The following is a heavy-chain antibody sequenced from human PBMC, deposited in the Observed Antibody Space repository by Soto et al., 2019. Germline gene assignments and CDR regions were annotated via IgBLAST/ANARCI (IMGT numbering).Heavy chain of an antibody. Sequence: PGGSLRLSCAASGFTFSTYSMHWVRQAPGKGLEWVSYISSSSTTTYYADSVKGRFTISRDNSKNTLYLQMNSLRAEDTAVYYCARGPQWLVLLQHWGQGTLVTVSS. V-gene: IGHV3-48*01. D-gene: IGHD6-19*01. CDR3: ARGPQWLVLLQH. J-gene: IGHJ1*01. CDR2: ISSSSTTT. CDR1: GFTFSTYS.